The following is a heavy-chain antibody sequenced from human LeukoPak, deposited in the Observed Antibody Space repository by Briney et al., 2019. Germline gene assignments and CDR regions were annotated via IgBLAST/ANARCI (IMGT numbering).Heavy chain of an antibody. CDR2: MDGSSGKT. J-gene: IGHJ3*02. D-gene: IGHD3-22*01. V-gene: IGHV1-8*01. CDR3: ARLYYYASSGYDALDI. CDR1: GYTFTSYD. Sequence: ASEKVSCKTSGYTFTSYDINWVRQATGQGLEWMGGMDGSSGKTAYAQKFLGRVTITRNPSISTAYMELSSLTSEDTAVYYCARLYYYASSGYDALDIWGKGTMVTVSS.